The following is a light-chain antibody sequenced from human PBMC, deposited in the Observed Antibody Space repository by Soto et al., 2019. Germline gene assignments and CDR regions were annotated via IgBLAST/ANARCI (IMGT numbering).Light chain of an antibody. J-gene: IGLJ1*01. Sequence: QSALTQPPSASGTPGQRVTISCSGSSSNIGSNYVYWYQQLPGTAPKLLIYRNNQRPSGVPDRFSGSKSGTSASLAISGLRSEDEADYYCAAWDDSLSGSDVFGTGTKLTVL. CDR2: RNN. CDR3: AAWDDSLSGSDV. V-gene: IGLV1-47*01. CDR1: SSNIGSNY.